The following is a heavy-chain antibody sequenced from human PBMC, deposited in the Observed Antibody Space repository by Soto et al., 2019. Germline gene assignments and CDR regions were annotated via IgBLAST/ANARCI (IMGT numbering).Heavy chain of an antibody. J-gene: IGHJ4*02. V-gene: IGHV4-30-2*01. CDR3: AAGGGLPRYY. D-gene: IGHD5-12*01. CDR2: IYHSGST. Sequence: QLQLQESGSGLVKPSQTLSLTCAVSGGSISSGGYSWSWIRQPPGKGLEWIGYIYHSGSTYYNPSLKSRVNISVDRSKNQFALKLSSVPAADTAVYSCAAGGGLPRYYWGQGTLVTVSS. CDR1: GGSISSGGYS.